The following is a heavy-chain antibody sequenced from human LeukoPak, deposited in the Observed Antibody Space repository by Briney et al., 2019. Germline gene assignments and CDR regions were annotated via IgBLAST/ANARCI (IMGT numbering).Heavy chain of an antibody. J-gene: IGHJ4*02. Sequence: ASVKVSCKASGYTFSSYYIHWVRQAPGQGLEWMGIIKPSGGSTKYAQRFQGRVTMTRDTATSTVYMELSSLRSADTAVYYCAREAPETYYFDSWGQGALVTVSS. CDR3: AREAPETYYFDS. CDR1: GYTFSSYY. V-gene: IGHV1-46*01. CDR2: IKPSGGST.